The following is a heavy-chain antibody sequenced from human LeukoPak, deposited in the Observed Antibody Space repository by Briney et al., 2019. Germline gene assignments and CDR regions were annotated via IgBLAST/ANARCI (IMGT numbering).Heavy chain of an antibody. V-gene: IGHV1-2*02. J-gene: IGHJ5*02. D-gene: IGHD6-6*01. CDR3: ARDTSIAARRGWFDP. Sequence: GASVKVSCTASGYSFTVYYVHWVRQAPGQGLEWMGWVNPRNGGTKYAPNFQGRVTMTRDTSINTAYMEVKGLTSDDTAVYYCARDTSIAARRGWFDPWGQGTLVTVSS. CDR1: GYSFTVYY. CDR2: VNPRNGGT.